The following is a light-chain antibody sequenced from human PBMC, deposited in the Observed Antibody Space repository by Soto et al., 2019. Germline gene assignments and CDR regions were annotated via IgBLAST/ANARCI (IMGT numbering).Light chain of an antibody. CDR3: AAWDDSLSGPV. CDR1: SSNIGINY. J-gene: IGLJ2*01. Sequence: QSVLTQPPSASGTPGQRVTSSCSGSSSNIGINYVYWYQQLPGTAPKLLIYRNNQRPSGVPDRFSGSKSGTSASLAISGLRSEDDADYYCAAWDDSLSGPVFGGGTKVTVL. CDR2: RNN. V-gene: IGLV1-47*01.